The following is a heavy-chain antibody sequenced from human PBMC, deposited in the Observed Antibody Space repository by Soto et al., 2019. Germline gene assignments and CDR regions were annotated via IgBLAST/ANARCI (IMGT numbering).Heavy chain of an antibody. CDR2: MNQDGSAM. CDR1: GFTFSSYW. CDR3: ASEGWVAH. J-gene: IGHJ4*02. D-gene: IGHD2-15*01. Sequence: EVQLVESGGDLVQPGGSLRLSCAASGFTFSSYWMSWVRQAPGKGLEWVANMNQDGSAMNYVDSVKGRFTISRDNAKNTLSLQMNRAGAEYTAVFFCASEGWVAHWGQGTLVTVSS. V-gene: IGHV3-7*05.